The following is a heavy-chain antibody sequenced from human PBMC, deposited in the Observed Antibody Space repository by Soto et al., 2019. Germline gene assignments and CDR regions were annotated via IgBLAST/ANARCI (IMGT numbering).Heavy chain of an antibody. CDR1: GFTFSNYG. J-gene: IGHJ6*02. V-gene: IGHV3-30*18. D-gene: IGHD4-17*01. CDR2: ISYDGSNK. CDR3: AKILQLGDYAYYYYGMDV. Sequence: GSLRLSCAASGFTFSNYGMHWVRQAPGKGLEWVAVISYDGSNKHYADSVKGRFTISRDNSKNTLYLQMNSLRAEDTAVYYCAKILQLGDYAYYYYGMDVWGQGTTVTVSS.